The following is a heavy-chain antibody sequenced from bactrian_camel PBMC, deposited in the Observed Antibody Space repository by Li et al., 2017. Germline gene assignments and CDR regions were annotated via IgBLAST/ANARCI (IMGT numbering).Heavy chain of an antibody. CDR2: IYLGSGTT. V-gene: IGHV3S40*01. Sequence: VQLVESGGGSVQAGGSLRLDCAFSGDTASYNYIGWFRQAAGKGREGVAAIYLGSGTTHYADSVKGRFTISRDNAKDTLYLQMNSLKIEDTAVYYCALGSSRQATMTARGKGTQVTVS. CDR1: GDTASYNY. D-gene: IGHD3*01. J-gene: IGHJ4*01.